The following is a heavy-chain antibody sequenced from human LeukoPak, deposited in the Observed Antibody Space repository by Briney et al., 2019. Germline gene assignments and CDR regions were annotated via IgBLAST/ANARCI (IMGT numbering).Heavy chain of an antibody. CDR2: INPNSGGT. Sequence: ASVKVSCKASGYTFTGYYMHWVRQAPGQGLEWLGWINPNSGGTNYAQKFQGWVTMTRDTSISTAYMELSRLRSDDTAVYYCAREIRVAVAGTIGQNAFDIWGQGTMVTVSS. J-gene: IGHJ3*02. V-gene: IGHV1-2*04. D-gene: IGHD6-19*01. CDR3: AREIRVAVAGTIGQNAFDI. CDR1: GYTFTGYY.